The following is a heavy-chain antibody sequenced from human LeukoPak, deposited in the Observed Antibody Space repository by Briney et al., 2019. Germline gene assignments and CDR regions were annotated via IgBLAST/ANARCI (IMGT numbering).Heavy chain of an antibody. Sequence: GASREISCNGSGYSFTSYWIGWVRQMPGKGLEWMGIIYPDKSETRYSPSFQGQVTISADKSISTAYLQWSSLKASDTAMYYCARPIHYDFWSGYSFDYWGRGTMVTVSS. V-gene: IGHV5-51*01. CDR2: IYPDKSET. J-gene: IGHJ4*02. D-gene: IGHD3-3*01. CDR3: ARPIHYDFWSGYSFDY. CDR1: GYSFTSYW.